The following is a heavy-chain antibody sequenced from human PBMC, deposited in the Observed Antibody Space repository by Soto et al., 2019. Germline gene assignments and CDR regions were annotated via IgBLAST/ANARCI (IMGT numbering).Heavy chain of an antibody. Sequence: WGSLRLSCAASGFTFSSYSMNWVRQAPGKGLEWVSSISSSSSYIYYADSVKGRFTISRDNAKNSLYLQMNSLRAEDTAVYYCARAAMVLYFQHWGQGTLVTVSS. CDR2: ISSSSSYI. J-gene: IGHJ1*01. V-gene: IGHV3-21*01. D-gene: IGHD2-8*01. CDR1: GFTFSSYS. CDR3: ARAAMVLYFQH.